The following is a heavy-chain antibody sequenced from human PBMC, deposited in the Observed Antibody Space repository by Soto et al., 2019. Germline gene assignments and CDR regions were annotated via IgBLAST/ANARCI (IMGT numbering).Heavy chain of an antibody. J-gene: IGHJ4*02. V-gene: IGHV3-23*01. CDR1: GFNVGAFA. CDR2: ISVSDAFI. Sequence: GGSLRLSCAASGFNVGAFAVNWVRQAPGKGLEWVSGISVSDAFIYYADSVRGRFSISRDASENILYLQMNSLRVDDTALYYCTREAVAGITGLDYWGPGTLVTVSS. CDR3: TREAVAGITGLDY. D-gene: IGHD1-20*01.